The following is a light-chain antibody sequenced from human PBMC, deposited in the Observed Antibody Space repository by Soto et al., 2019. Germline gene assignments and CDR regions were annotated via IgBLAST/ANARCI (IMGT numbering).Light chain of an antibody. CDR3: VVWEDSLNGRL. J-gene: IGLJ2*01. CDR1: DSNIGTNS. CDR2: TNN. Sequence: QSVLTQPPSASGTPGQRVTISCSGGDSNIGTNSVNWYQQFPGTAPKLLIYTNNQRPSGVPDRFSGSKSGTAASLAISGLQSEDEADYYCVVWEDSLNGRLFGGGTKLTVL. V-gene: IGLV1-44*01.